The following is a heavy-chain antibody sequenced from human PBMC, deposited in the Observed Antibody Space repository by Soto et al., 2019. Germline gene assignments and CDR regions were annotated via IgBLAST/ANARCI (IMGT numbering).Heavy chain of an antibody. Sequence: PGGSLRLSCAASGFTFSSYAMSWVRQAPGKGLEWVSAISGSGGSTYYADSVKGRFTISRDNSKNTLYLQMNSLRAEDTAVYYCAKDMVRLNYYGSGSSPWGQGTLVTVSS. CDR1: GFTFSSYA. CDR2: ISGSGGST. CDR3: AKDMVRLNYYGSGSSP. D-gene: IGHD3-10*01. V-gene: IGHV3-23*01. J-gene: IGHJ4*02.